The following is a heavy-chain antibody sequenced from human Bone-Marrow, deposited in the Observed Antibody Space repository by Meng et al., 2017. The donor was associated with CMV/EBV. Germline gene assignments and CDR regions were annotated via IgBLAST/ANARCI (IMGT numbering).Heavy chain of an antibody. D-gene: IGHD3-3*01. CDR1: GYTFTSYY. CDR3: ARDLSLLRSQTYYYGMDV. J-gene: IGHJ6*02. Sequence: ASVKVSCKASGYTFTSYYMHWVRQAPGQGLEWMGIINPSGGSTSYAQKFQGRVTMTRDTSTSTVYMELSSLRSEDTAVYYCARDLSLLRSQTYYYGMDVWGQGTMVTVSS. V-gene: IGHV1-46*01. CDR2: INPSGGST.